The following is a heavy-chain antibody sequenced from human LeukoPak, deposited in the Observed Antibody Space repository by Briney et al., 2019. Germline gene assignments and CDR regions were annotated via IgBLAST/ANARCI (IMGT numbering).Heavy chain of an antibody. CDR3: ARSLYIGGFDY. Sequence: PGRSLRLSCAASGFTFSSYGMHWVRRAPGKGLEWVAVIWYDGSNKYYADSVKGRFTISRDNSKNTQYLQMNSLRAEDTAVYYCARSLYIGGFDYWGQGILVTVSS. CDR2: IWYDGSNK. J-gene: IGHJ4*02. V-gene: IGHV3-33*01. CDR1: GFTFSSYG. D-gene: IGHD3-16*02.